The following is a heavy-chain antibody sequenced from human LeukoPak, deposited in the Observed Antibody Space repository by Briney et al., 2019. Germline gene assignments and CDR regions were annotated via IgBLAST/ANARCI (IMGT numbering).Heavy chain of an antibody. CDR2: ISGSGGST. D-gene: IGHD6-13*01. CDR3: ARSRGSWPAFDI. CDR1: GFTFTSYA. Sequence: GGSLRLSCAASGFTFTSYAMSWVRQAPGKGLEWVSAISGSGGSTYCADSVKGRFTISRDNSKNTLYLQMNSLRAEETAVYYCARSRGSWPAFDIWGQGTMVTVSS. V-gene: IGHV3-23*01. J-gene: IGHJ3*02.